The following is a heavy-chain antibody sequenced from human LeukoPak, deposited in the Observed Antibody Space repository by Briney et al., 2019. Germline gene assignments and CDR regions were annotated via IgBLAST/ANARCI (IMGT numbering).Heavy chain of an antibody. CDR2: IYYSGST. V-gene: IGHV4-39*01. CDR1: GGYISSSSYY. D-gene: IGHD6-19*01. CDR3: ARYVLSVAGTSL. J-gene: IGHJ4*02. Sequence: SETLSLTCTVSGGYISSSSYYWGWILKPPGQRLEWIGTIYYSGSTYYNPSLKSRVTISVDTSKNQFSLKLSSVTAADTAVYYCARYVLSVAGTSLWGQGTLVTVSS.